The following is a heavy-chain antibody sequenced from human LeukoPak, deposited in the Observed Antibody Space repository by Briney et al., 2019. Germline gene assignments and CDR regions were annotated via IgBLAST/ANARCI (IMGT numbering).Heavy chain of an antibody. CDR1: GLTFSSYA. J-gene: IGHJ4*02. Sequence: GGSLRLSCAASGLTFSSYAMSWVRQAPGKGLEWVSAISGSGGSTYYADSVKGRFTISRDNSKNTVYLQMNSLRAEDTAVYYCARPMDFDWLLSFDYWGQGTLVTVSS. D-gene: IGHD3-9*01. V-gene: IGHV3-23*01. CDR3: ARPMDFDWLLSFDY. CDR2: ISGSGGST.